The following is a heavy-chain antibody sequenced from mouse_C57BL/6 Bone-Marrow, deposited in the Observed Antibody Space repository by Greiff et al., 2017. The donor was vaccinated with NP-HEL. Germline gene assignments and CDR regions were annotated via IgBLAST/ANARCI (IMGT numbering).Heavy chain of an antibody. CDR1: GFTFSSYA. CDR2: ISDGGSYT. J-gene: IGHJ3*01. V-gene: IGHV5-4*03. Sequence: EVKLVESGGGLVKPGGSLKLSCAASGFTFSSYAMSWVRQTPEKRLEWVATISDGGSYTYYPDNVKGRFTISRDNAKNNLYLQMSHLESEDTAMYYCARGGVYYWGQGTLVTVSA. CDR3: ARGGVYY. D-gene: IGHD2-1*01.